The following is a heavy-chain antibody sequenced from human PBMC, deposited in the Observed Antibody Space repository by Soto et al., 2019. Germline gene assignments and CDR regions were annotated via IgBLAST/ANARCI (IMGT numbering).Heavy chain of an antibody. CDR1: GGSFSGYQ. J-gene: IGHJ6*03. D-gene: IGHD3-10*01. CDR2: INDSGNI. CDR3: ARGLILWFGELSRRGGYYYYMDV. Sequence: QVQLQQWGAGLLKPSETLSLTCAVYGGSFSGYQWSWIRQTPGKGLEWIGEINDSGNINYNPSLKSRVTIFRATPKKQISLKLSSVTAADTAVYYCARGLILWFGELSRRGGYYYYMDVWGKGTTVIVSS. V-gene: IGHV4-34*01.